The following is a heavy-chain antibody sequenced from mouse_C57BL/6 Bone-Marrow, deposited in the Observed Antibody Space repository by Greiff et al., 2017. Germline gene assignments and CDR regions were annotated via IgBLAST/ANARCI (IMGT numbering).Heavy chain of an antibody. CDR2: INPNNGGT. CDR1: GYTFTDYY. CDR3: ARRGIYGYGFAY. Sequence: EVQLQQSGPELVKPGASVKISCKASGYTFTDYYMNWVKQSHGKSLEWIGDINPNNGGTSYNQKFKGKATLTVDKSSSTAYMELRSLTSEDSAVYYCARRGIYGYGFAYWGQGTLVTVSA. V-gene: IGHV1-26*01. D-gene: IGHD2-2*01. J-gene: IGHJ3*01.